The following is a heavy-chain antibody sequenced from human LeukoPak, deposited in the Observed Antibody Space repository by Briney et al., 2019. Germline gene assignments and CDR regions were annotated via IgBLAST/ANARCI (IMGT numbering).Heavy chain of an antibody. V-gene: IGHV1-46*01. D-gene: IGHD6-6*01. CDR3: ARGRLGEYSSSSEWPYDAFDI. CDR2: INPSGGST. CDR1: GYTFTSYY. Sequence: ASVKVSCKASGYTFTSYYMHWVRQAPGQGLEWMGVINPSGGSTSYAQKFQGRVTMTRDTSTRQVYMELSSLRSEDTAVYYCARGRLGEYSSSSEWPYDAFDIWGQGTMVTVSS. J-gene: IGHJ3*02.